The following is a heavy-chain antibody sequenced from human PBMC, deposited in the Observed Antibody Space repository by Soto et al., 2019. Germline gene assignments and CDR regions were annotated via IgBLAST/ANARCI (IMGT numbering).Heavy chain of an antibody. V-gene: IGHV3-30*18. CDR3: AKSTVTRGYYYYSGMDV. D-gene: IGHD4-17*01. CDR2: ISYDGGNK. CDR1: GFTVSSYG. Sequence: WGSLRLSCAASGFTVSSYGLHWVRQAPGKGLEWVAVISYDGGNKYYSDSVKGRFTISRDNSKNTLYLQMNSLRAEDTAVYYCAKSTVTRGYYYYSGMDVWGQGTTVTVSS. J-gene: IGHJ6*02.